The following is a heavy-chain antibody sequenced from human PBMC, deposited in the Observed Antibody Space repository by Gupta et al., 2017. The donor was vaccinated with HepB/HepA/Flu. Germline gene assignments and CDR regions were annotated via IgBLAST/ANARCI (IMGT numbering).Heavy chain of an antibody. CDR3: ARAVTYYYDSSGHEITAFDI. J-gene: IGHJ3*02. D-gene: IGHD3-22*01. CDR1: GFTFSSYS. CDR2: ISSSSSYI. Sequence: EVQLVESGGGLVKPGGSLRLSCAASGFTFSSYSMNWVRQAPGKGLEWVSSISSSSSYIYYADSVKGRFTISRDNAKNSLYLQMNSLRAEDTAVYYCARAVTYYYDSSGHEITAFDIWGQGTMVTVSS. V-gene: IGHV3-21*01.